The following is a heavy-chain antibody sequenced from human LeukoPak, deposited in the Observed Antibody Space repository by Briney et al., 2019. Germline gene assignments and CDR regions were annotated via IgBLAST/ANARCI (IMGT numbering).Heavy chain of an antibody. Sequence: SETLSLTCTVSGGSISSGSYYWGWVRQPAGRGREWIGYIYYRGSTYSNPSLKSRVSISIDTSNNQFSLTLNSVTAADTALYFCARRRYYDSTGYLDWGQGTLVTVSS. CDR1: GGSISSGSYY. CDR2: IYYRGST. V-gene: IGHV4-39*01. CDR3: ARRRYYDSTGYLD. D-gene: IGHD3-22*01. J-gene: IGHJ1*01.